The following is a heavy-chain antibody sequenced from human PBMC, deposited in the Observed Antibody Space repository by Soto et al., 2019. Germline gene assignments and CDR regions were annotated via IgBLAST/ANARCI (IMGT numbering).Heavy chain of an antibody. D-gene: IGHD6-13*01. V-gene: IGHV4-39*01. CDR2: IYYSGGT. CDR1: GGSISSSSYY. Sequence: SETLSLTCTVSGGSISSSSYYWGWIRQPPGKGLEWIGSIYYSGGTYYNPSLKSRVTISVDTSKNQFSLKLSSVTAADTAVYYCARNRGSSSQNWFDPWGQGTLVTVS. J-gene: IGHJ5*02. CDR3: ARNRGSSSQNWFDP.